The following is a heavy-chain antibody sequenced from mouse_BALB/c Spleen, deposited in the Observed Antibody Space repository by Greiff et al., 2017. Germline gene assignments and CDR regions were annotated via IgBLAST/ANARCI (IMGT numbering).Heavy chain of an antibody. CDR3: ARSKKGKKNDGFDY. CDR2: INPGSGGT. J-gene: IGHJ2*01. CDR1: GYAFTNYL. Sequence: QVQLQQSGAELVRPGTSVKVSCKASGYAFTNYLIEWVKQRPGQGLEWIGVINPGSGGTNYNEKFKGKATLTADKSSSTAYMQLSSLTSDDSAVYFCARSKKGKKNDGFDYWGQGTTLTVSS. D-gene: IGHD2-12*01. V-gene: IGHV1-54*01.